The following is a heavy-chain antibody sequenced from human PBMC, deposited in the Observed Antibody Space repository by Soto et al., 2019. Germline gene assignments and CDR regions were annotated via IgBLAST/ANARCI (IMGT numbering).Heavy chain of an antibody. CDR1: GFTFSTYW. Sequence: EVQLVESGGDLVQPGGSLRLSCAASGFTFSTYWMHSVRQAPGKGPVWISRIKNDGTMTFYADSVKGRFTISRDNAKNTMYLQMNSLRAEDPAVYYCAKSDWFDPWGQGTLVSVSS. J-gene: IGHJ5*02. CDR2: IKNDGTMT. CDR3: AKSDWFDP. V-gene: IGHV3-74*01.